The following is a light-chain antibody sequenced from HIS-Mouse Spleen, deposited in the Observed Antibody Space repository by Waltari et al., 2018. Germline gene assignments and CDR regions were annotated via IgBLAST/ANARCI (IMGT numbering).Light chain of an antibody. CDR2: EDS. V-gene: IGLV3-10*01. CDR3: DSTDSSGNHRV. J-gene: IGLJ2*01. CDR1: ALPKNY. Sequence: SYELTQPPSVSVSPGQTARLTCSGDALPKNYAYWYQQKAGQAPVLVIYEDSKRPSGIPERFSGSSSGTMATLTISGAQVEDEADYYCDSTDSSGNHRVFGGGTKLTVL.